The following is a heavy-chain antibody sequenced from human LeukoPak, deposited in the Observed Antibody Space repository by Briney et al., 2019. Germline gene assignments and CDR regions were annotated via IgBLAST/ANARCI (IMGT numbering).Heavy chain of an antibody. CDR2: IDAAGGT. CDR3: IRGDYYGSGKQPFDI. Sequence: GRSLRLSCAASGFTFSSYDMHWVRQAPGKGLEWVSAIDAAGGTYSLVSVKGRLTISRENAKNSLYLQMNSLTAGDTAVYYCIRGDYYGSGKQPFDIWGQGTMVTVSS. J-gene: IGHJ3*02. V-gene: IGHV3-13*04. D-gene: IGHD3-10*01. CDR1: GFTFSSYD.